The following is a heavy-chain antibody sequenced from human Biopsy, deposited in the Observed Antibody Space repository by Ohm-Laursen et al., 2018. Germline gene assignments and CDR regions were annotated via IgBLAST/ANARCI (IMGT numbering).Heavy chain of an antibody. CDR3: ARVEAGTYDALDI. Sequence: SDTLSLTWTVSGGSIRSYYWSWIRLAPGKGLEWIGYIYYSGGTKYNPSLASRVTFSVDMSKSQFSLKLYSVTAADTAVCYCARVEAGTYDALDIWGQGTLVAVSA. D-gene: IGHD1-26*01. CDR2: IYYSGGT. V-gene: IGHV4-59*07. J-gene: IGHJ3*02. CDR1: GGSIRSYY.